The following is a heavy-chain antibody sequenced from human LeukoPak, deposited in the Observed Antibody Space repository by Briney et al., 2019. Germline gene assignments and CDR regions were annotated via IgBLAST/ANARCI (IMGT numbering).Heavy chain of an antibody. V-gene: IGHV4-4*07. CDR2: IYTSGST. CDR3: AREGYDILTGYDIGTFDY. Sequence: SETLSLTCTVSGGSISSYYWSWIRQPAGKGLEWIGRIYTSGSTNYNPSFKSRVTMSVDTSKNQFSLKLSSVTAADTAVYYCAREGYDILTGYDIGTFDYWGQGTLVTVSS. J-gene: IGHJ4*02. CDR1: GGSISSYY. D-gene: IGHD3-9*01.